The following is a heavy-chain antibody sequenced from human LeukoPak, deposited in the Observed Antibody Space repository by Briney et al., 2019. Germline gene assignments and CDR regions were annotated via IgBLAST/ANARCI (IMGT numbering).Heavy chain of an antibody. Sequence: SETLSLTCSVSGGSLRSDRHNWAWVRQSADKGLEHIGSVDQTGSPYYNPPLKSRVTISVDTSNKQLSLNLTSVTAADTVVYYCARDLGGYPFFMDVWGKGITVTVSS. CDR1: GGSLRSDRHN. V-gene: IGHV4-39*07. J-gene: IGHJ6*03. CDR3: ARDLGGYPFFMDV. D-gene: IGHD2-15*01. CDR2: VDQTGSP.